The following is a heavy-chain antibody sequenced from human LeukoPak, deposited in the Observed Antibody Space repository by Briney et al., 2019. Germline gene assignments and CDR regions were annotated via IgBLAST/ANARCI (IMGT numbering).Heavy chain of an antibody. V-gene: IGHV3-21*05. CDR2: ISSSSSEK. CDR1: GFTFSSYR. CDR3: ARDRYAAFDY. Sequence: GGSLRLSCAASGFTFSSYRMNWVRQAPGKGLEWVSYISSSSSEKYYADSVKGRFTISRDNAKNSLYLQMNSLRAEDTAVYYCARDRYAAFDYWGQGTLVTVSS. D-gene: IGHD3-16*02. J-gene: IGHJ4*02.